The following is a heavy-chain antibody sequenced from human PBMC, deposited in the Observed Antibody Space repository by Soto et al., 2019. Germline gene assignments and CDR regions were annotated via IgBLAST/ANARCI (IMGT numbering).Heavy chain of an antibody. CDR2: ISYDGNNK. CDR3: ARRPPLYASESSRFDI. D-gene: IGHD3-10*01. J-gene: IGHJ4*02. CDR1: GFTFSTYS. Sequence: GGSLRLSCAASGFTFSTYSMHWVRQAPGKGLEWVALISYDGNNKYYADSVKGRFTISRDNSKNTLYLQMNSLRAEDTAVYYCARRPPLYASESSRFDIWGQGALVTVSS. V-gene: IGHV3-30-3*01.